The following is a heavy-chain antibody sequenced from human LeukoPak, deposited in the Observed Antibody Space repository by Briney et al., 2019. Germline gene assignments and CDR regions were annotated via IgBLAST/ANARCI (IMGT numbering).Heavy chain of an antibody. CDR1: GFTFSCYG. CDR3: ETDHGEAHDTFDI. D-gene: IGHD3-10*01. V-gene: IGHV3-33*01. J-gene: IGHJ3*02. Sequence: GGSLRISCEPSGFTFSCYGMHSVRQAPGKGLEWVAVIWYDGSDKYYADSVRGRFTISRDNSKNTLDLQMDSLRAEDTAVYYCETDHGEAHDTFDIWGQGTMVTVSS. CDR2: IWYDGSDK.